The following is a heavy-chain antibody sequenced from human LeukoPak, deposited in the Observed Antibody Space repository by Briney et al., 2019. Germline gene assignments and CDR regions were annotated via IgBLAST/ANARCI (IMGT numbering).Heavy chain of an antibody. D-gene: IGHD4-17*01. CDR3: ARGTYGDYTFDY. Sequence: SGGSLRLSCAASGFTFDDYAMHWVRQAPGKGLEWVSLITWDGYTAYYADSVKGRFTISRDIVKNSLYLQMNSLRAEDTAVYYCARGTYGDYTFDYWGQGTLVTVSS. V-gene: IGHV3-43D*03. J-gene: IGHJ4*02. CDR2: ITWDGYTA. CDR1: GFTFDDYA.